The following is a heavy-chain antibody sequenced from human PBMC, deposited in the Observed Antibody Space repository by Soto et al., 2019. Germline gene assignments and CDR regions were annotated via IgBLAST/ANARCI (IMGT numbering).Heavy chain of an antibody. CDR2: INPNSGGT. D-gene: IGHD3-10*01. CDR3: ARRIVLRSQEYYFDY. V-gene: IGHV1-2*04. Sequence: GASVKVSCKASGYTFTGYYMHWVRQAPGQGLEWMGWINPNSGGTNYAQKFQGWVTMTRDTSISTAYMELSRLRSDDTALYYCARRIVLRSQEYYFDYWGQGTLVTVSS. CDR1: GYTFTGYY. J-gene: IGHJ4*02.